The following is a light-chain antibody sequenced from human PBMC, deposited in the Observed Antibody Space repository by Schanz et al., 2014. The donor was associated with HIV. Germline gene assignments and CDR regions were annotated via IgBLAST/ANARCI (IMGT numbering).Light chain of an antibody. CDR2: GST. J-gene: IGLJ1*01. V-gene: IGLV1-40*01. CDR1: RSNIGAGYD. Sequence: QSVLTQPPSVSAAPGQRVTISCTGSRSNIGAGYDVHWYQHLPGTAPKLLIYGSTNRPSGVPDRFSGSQSGTSASLAITGLQAEDEADYYCQSYDSSLSRYVFGSGTKVTVL. CDR3: QSYDSSLSRYV.